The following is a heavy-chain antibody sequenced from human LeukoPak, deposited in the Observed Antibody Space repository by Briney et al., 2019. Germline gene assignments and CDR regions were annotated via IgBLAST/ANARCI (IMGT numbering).Heavy chain of an antibody. V-gene: IGHV3-7*03. D-gene: IGHD3-16*02. CDR1: GFTFNSYW. J-gene: IGHJ4*02. Sequence: GGSLRLSCAASGFTFNSYWMSWVRQAPGKGLEWVANIKQDGSEKYYVDSVKGRFTISRDNAKNSLYLQMNSLRAEDTAVYYCARGPSYVWGSYRYTILYYFDYWGQATLVTVSS. CDR2: IKQDGSEK. CDR3: ARGPSYVWGSYRYTILYYFDY.